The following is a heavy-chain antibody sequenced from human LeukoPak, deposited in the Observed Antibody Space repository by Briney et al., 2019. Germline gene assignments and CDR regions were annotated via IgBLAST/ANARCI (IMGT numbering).Heavy chain of an antibody. CDR3: AKDNGITGTSFDY. CDR2: ISGDGGST. V-gene: IGHV3-43*02. D-gene: IGHD1-20*01. CDR1: GFTFDDYA. Sequence: GGSLRLSCAASGFTFDDYAMHWVRRAPGKGLEWVSLISGDGGSTYYADSVKGRFTISRDNSKNSLYLQTNSLRTEDTALYYCAKDNGITGTSFDYWGQGTLVTVSS. J-gene: IGHJ4*02.